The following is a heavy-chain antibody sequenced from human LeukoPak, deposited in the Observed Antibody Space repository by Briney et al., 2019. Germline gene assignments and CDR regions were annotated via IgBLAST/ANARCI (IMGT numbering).Heavy chain of an antibody. Sequence: PSETLSLTCTVSGGSISSGGYYWSWIRQHPGKGLEWIGYIYYSGSTYYNPSHKSRVTISVDTSKNQFSLKLSSVTAADTAVYYCARERPGYYGSGSYSDYWGQGTLVAVSS. CDR1: GGSISSGGYY. V-gene: IGHV4-31*03. CDR3: ARERPGYYGSGSYSDY. CDR2: IYYSGST. J-gene: IGHJ4*02. D-gene: IGHD3-10*01.